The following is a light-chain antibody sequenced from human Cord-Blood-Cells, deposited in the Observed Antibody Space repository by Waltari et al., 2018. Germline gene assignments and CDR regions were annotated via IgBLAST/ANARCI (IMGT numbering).Light chain of an antibody. CDR3: SSYTSSSTVV. CDR2: HFS. V-gene: IGLV2-14*01. CDR1: SSDVGGYNY. Sequence: QSALTQPASVSGSPGQSIPISCTGTSSDVGGYNYVSWYQQHPGKAPKLMIYHFSNRPSGVSNRFSGSKSGNTASLTISGLQAEDEADYYCSSYTSSSTVVFGGGTKLTVL. J-gene: IGLJ2*01.